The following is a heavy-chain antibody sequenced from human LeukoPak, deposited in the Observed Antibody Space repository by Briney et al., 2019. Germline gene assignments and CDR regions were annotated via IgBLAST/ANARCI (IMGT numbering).Heavy chain of an antibody. CDR3: ARDWPTVIADY. CDR2: IRPSNGDT. J-gene: IGHJ4*02. Sequence: ASVKVSCKTSGYTFTSHGISWLRQAPGQGLEWMGWIRPSNGDTKYAEKVQGRLSMTTDTYTTTAYMELRSLRSDDMAVYYCARDWPTVIADYWGQGTLVTVSS. V-gene: IGHV1-18*03. D-gene: IGHD4-11*01. CDR1: GYTFTSHG.